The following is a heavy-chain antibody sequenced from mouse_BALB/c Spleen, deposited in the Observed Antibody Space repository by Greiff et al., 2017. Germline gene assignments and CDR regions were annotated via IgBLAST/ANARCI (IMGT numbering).Heavy chain of an antibody. CDR1: GFNIKDYY. CDR3: NACKNYGYDYAMDY. D-gene: IGHD1-2*01. V-gene: IGHV14-4*02. CDR2: IDPENGDT. Sequence: VQLQQSGAELVRPGASVKLSCTASGFNIKDYYMHWVKQRPEQGLEWIGWIDPENGDTEYAPKFQGKATMTADTSSNTAYLQLSSLTSEDTAVYYCNACKNYGYDYAMDYWGQGTSVTVSS. J-gene: IGHJ4*01.